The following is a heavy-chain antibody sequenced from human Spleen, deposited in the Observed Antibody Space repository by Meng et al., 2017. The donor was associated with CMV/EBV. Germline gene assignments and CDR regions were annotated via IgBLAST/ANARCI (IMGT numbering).Heavy chain of an antibody. CDR3: AACNQSITIFGVVIIPQGWFDP. CDR1: GFTFSSYS. J-gene: IGHJ5*02. Sequence: GGSLRLSCAASGFTFSSYSMNWVRQAPGKGLEWVSYISSGSSSIYYADSVKGRFTISRDNAKNSLYLQMARLRAEDTAVYYCAACNQSITIFGVVIIPQGWFDPWGQGTLVTVSS. V-gene: IGHV3-48*04. D-gene: IGHD3-3*01. CDR2: ISSGSSSI.